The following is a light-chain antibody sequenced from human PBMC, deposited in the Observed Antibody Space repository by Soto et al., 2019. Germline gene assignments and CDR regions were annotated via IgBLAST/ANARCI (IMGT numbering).Light chain of an antibody. CDR1: QSVSSN. J-gene: IGKJ4*01. Sequence: EIVMTQSPATLSVSPGERATLSCRASQSVSSNLAWYQQKPGQAPRLLIYGASTRATGIPARFSGSGSGTDLTITISRLEPEDFEVYYCQHRSNWPLTFGGGTKVDIK. V-gene: IGKV3D-15*01. CDR2: GAS. CDR3: QHRSNWPLT.